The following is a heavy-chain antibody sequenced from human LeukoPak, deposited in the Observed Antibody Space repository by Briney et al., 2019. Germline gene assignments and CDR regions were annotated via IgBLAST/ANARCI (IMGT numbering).Heavy chain of an antibody. CDR1: GFTFSSYE. CDR3: ARDPPGTTGYFDL. CDR2: IHSSGGII. D-gene: IGHD1-7*01. V-gene: IGHV3-48*03. Sequence: GGSLRLSCEASGFTFSSYEMNWVRQALGKGLEWVSYIHSSGGIIYYADSVKGRFTISRDNAKNSLYLQMNSLRAEDTAVYYCARDPPGTTGYFDLWGRGTLVTVSS. J-gene: IGHJ2*01.